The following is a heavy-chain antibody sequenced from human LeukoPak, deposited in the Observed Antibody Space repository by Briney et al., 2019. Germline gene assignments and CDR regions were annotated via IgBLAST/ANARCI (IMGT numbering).Heavy chain of an antibody. CDR1: GGSISRYY. Sequence: SETLSLTCTVSGGSISRYYWSWIRQPPGKGLEWIGYIYYSGSTSYNPSLKSRVTISADTSKNQFSLKLRSVTAADTAVHYCARGPLYYYDSSRRQYYFDYWGQGTLVTVSS. J-gene: IGHJ4*02. CDR3: ARGPLYYYDSSRRQYYFDY. V-gene: IGHV4-59*01. D-gene: IGHD3-22*01. CDR2: IYYSGST.